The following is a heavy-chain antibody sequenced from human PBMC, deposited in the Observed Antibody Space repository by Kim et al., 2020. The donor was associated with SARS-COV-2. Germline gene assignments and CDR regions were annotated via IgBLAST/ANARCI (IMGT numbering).Heavy chain of an antibody. CDR1: GGSFVGHY. Sequence: SETLSLSCAVYGGSFVGHYWSWIRQRPGQGLEWFGEINHRGNTNYNPSFKSRVTISVDKSKNQFFLRLTSVTAADTAVYFCARSEIGYFVWVKPRFYFD. CDR3: ARSEIGYFVWVKPRFYFD. CDR2: INHRGNT. J-gene: IGHJ4*01. D-gene: IGHD3-16*01. V-gene: IGHV4-34*01.